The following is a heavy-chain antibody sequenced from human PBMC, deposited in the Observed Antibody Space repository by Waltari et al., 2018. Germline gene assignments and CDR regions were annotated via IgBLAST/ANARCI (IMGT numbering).Heavy chain of an antibody. V-gene: IGHV4-4*07. D-gene: IGHD6-25*01. CDR3: ARHTSSGWESYYFDY. CDR2: IYGSGGST. CDR1: GGSISSNY. Sequence: QVQLQESGPGLVKPSETLSLTCAVSGGSISSNYWSWIRQPPGKGLEWIGRIYGSGGSTDYNPSRRSRVTMSTATSKNQVSLKLSSVTAADTAVYYCARHTSSGWESYYFDYWGQGVLVTVSS. J-gene: IGHJ4*02.